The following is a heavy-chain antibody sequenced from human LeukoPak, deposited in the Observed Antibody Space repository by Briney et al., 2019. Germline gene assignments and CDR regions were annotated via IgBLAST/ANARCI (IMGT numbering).Heavy chain of an antibody. D-gene: IGHD2-8*02. J-gene: IGHJ3*02. CDR1: GGSISSGSYY. CDR2: IYTSGST. Sequence: KASETLSLTCTVSGGSISSGSYYWSWIRQPAGKGLEWIGRIYTSGSTNYNPSLKSRVTMSVDTSKNQFSLKLSSVTAADTAVYYCAREIKAQLGGVNAFDIWGQGTMVTVSS. CDR3: AREIKAQLGGVNAFDI. V-gene: IGHV4-61*02.